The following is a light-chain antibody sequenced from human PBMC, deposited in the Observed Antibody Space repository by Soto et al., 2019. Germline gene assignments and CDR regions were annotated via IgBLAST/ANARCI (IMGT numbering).Light chain of an antibody. V-gene: IGKV3-15*01. Sequence: EIVMTQSPATLSVSPGERATLSCRASQSVSSNLAWYQRKPGQAPRLLIYGASTRATGIPARFSGSGSGTEFTLTISSLQSEDFAVYYCQQYNNWPPPWTFGQGTKVEIK. CDR3: QQYNNWPPPWT. CDR2: GAS. CDR1: QSVSSN. J-gene: IGKJ1*01.